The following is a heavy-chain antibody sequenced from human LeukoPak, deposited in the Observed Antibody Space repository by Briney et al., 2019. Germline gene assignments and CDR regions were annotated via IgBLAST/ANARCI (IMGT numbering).Heavy chain of an antibody. Sequence: GGSLRLACAASGFSVGTNYMTWVRQAPGKGLQWVSVIYSGDNTYYADSVKGRFTISRDTPKNTLYLQMNSLRAEDTAVYYCARDTGSGYCTGGRCRGAFDIWGQGTKVTVSS. J-gene: IGHJ3*02. V-gene: IGHV3-53*01. CDR3: ARDTGSGYCTGGRCRGAFDI. CDR1: GFSVGTNY. CDR2: IYSGDNT. D-gene: IGHD2-15*01.